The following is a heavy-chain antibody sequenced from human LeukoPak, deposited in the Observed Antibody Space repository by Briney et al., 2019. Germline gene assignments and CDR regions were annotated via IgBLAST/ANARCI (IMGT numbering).Heavy chain of an antibody. CDR3: ARQRYHDS. D-gene: IGHD2-2*01. CDR1: GFAFSFSASG. CDR2: IQNDATEK. J-gene: IGHJ4*02. Sequence: GGSLRLSCTAPGFAFSFSASGIHWVRQAPGKGLEWVAFIQNDATEKSYADSVKGRCTTSRDNSKKAVYLQMNSLRAEDTAVYYCARQRYHDSWGQGTLVTVSS. V-gene: IGHV3-33*05.